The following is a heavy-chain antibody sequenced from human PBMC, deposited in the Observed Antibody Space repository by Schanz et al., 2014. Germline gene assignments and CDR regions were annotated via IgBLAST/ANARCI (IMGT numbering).Heavy chain of an antibody. CDR1: GFTFSRYG. J-gene: IGHJ6*02. CDR3: ASLIGTTSAHFYGMDV. D-gene: IGHD1-7*01. CDR2: IWYDGNRK. V-gene: IGHV3-33*01. Sequence: QVQMVESGGGVVQPGGSLRLSCVASGFTFSRYGMHWVRQAPGKGLEWAAFIWYDGNRKYYRDSVKGRFTISRDNSKNTVYLQMNSLRAEDTAVYFCASLIGTTSAHFYGMDVWGQGTTVTVSS.